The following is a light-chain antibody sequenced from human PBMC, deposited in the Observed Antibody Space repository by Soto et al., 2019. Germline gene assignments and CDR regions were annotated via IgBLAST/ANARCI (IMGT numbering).Light chain of an antibody. CDR2: ASS. J-gene: IGKJ4*01. CDR3: QQYVTLPVP. V-gene: IGKV1D-16*01. CDR1: QNISNR. Sequence: DIQMTQSPSSLSASVGDRVTITCRASQNISNRLVWYQQRPEKAPKSLIFASSSLESGVPSRFSGSESGTYFTLTIISLQPEDFATYYCQQYVTLPVPFGGGTKVEI.